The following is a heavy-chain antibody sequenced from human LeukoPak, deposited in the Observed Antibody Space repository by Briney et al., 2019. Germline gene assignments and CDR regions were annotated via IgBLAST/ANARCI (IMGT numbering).Heavy chain of an antibody. D-gene: IGHD1-26*01. CDR1: GYTFTGYY. CDR2: INPSGGST. V-gene: IGHV1-46*01. J-gene: IGHJ4*02. Sequence: ASVKVSCKASGYTFTGYYMHWVRQAPGQGLEWMGIINPSGGSTSYAQKFQGRVTMTTDTSTSTAYMELRSLRSDDTAVYYCARDQWELPAYFDYWGQGTLVTVSS. CDR3: ARDQWELPAYFDY.